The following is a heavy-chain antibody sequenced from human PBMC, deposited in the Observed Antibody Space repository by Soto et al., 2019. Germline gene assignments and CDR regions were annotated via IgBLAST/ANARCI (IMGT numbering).Heavy chain of an antibody. J-gene: IGHJ4*02. CDR3: ARLVVVAGGDDYFDY. CDR1: GGSISSGGYS. Sequence: QLQLQESGSGLVKPSQTLSLTCAVSGGSISSGGYSWSWIRQPPGKVLEWIGYIYHSGSTYYNPSLKSRVTISVDRSKNQFSLKLSSVTAADTAVYYCARLVVVAGGDDYFDYWGQGTLVTVSS. D-gene: IGHD2-15*01. CDR2: IYHSGST. V-gene: IGHV4-30-2*01.